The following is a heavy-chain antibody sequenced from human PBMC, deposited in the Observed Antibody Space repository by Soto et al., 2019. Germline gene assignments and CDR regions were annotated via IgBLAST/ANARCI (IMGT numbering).Heavy chain of an antibody. Sequence: GGSLRLSCAASGFTFSTHWMHWIRQAPGKGLVWVSRITGDGSRTIYADSVKGRFTISRDNSKNTVSLQMNSLSAEDTAAYYCATVPNPAFHFWGQGTMVTVSS. CDR3: ATVPNPAFHF. V-gene: IGHV3-74*01. D-gene: IGHD2-8*01. CDR2: ITGDGSRT. CDR1: GFTFSTHW. J-gene: IGHJ3*01.